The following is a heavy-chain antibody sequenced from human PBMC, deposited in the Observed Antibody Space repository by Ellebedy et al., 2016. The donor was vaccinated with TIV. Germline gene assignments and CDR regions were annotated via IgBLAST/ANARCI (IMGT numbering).Heavy chain of an antibody. CDR1: GGSISSYY. CDR2: IYYSGST. Sequence: SETLSLTXTVSGGSISSYYWSWIRQPPGKGLEWIGYIYYSGSTNYNPSLKSRVTISVDTSKNQFSLKLSSVTAADTAVYYCAREWVEMSNLYGMDVWGQGTTVTVSS. CDR3: AREWVEMSNLYGMDV. V-gene: IGHV4-59*01. J-gene: IGHJ6*02. D-gene: IGHD5-24*01.